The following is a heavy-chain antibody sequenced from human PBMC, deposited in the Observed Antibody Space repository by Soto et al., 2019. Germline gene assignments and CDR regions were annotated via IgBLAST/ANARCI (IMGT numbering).Heavy chain of an antibody. CDR3: ARDYYDIGAPNAFDI. CDR2: IWYDGSNK. Sequence: PGGSLRLSCAASGFTFSSYGMHWVRQAPGKGLEWVAVIWYDGSNKYYADSVKGRFTISRDNPKNTLYLQMNSLRAEDTAVYYCARDYYDIGAPNAFDIWGQGTMVTVSS. J-gene: IGHJ3*02. V-gene: IGHV3-33*01. D-gene: IGHD3-9*01. CDR1: GFTFSSYG.